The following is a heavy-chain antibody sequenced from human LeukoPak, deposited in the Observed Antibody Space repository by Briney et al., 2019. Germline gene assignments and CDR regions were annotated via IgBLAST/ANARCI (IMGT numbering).Heavy chain of an antibody. CDR2: IYSDNT. CDR3: ARDSGLIAAAAMWGGRGDNWFDP. V-gene: IGHV3-53*01. J-gene: IGHJ5*02. D-gene: IGHD6-13*01. CDR1: GFTVSSNS. Sequence: GGSLRLSCTVSGFTVSSNSMSWVRQAPGKGLEWVSFIYSDNTHYSDSVKGRFTISRDNSKNTLYLQMNSLRAEDTAVYYCARDSGLIAAAAMWGGRGDNWFDPWGQGTLVTVSS.